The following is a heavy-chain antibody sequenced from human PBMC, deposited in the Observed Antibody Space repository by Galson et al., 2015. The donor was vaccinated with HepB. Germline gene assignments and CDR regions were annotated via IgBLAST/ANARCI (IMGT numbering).Heavy chain of an antibody. CDR3: ASDAHYYDILTGYCDY. V-gene: IGHV3-74*01. D-gene: IGHD3-9*01. J-gene: IGHJ4*02. CDR1: GFTFSSYW. CDR2: INSDGSRT. Sequence: SLRLSCAASGFTFSSYWMHWVRQAPGKGLVWVSRINSDGSRTSYADSVKGRFTIFRDNAKNTLYLQMNSLRAEDTAVYYCASDAHYYDILTGYCDYWGQGTLVTVSS.